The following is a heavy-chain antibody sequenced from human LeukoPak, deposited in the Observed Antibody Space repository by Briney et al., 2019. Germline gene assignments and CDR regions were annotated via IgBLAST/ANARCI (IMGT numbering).Heavy chain of an antibody. CDR3: ARDPGYSYGPYYFDY. CDR1: GFTFSSYA. D-gene: IGHD5-18*01. CDR2: ISSSSSYI. Sequence: GGSLRLSCAASGFTFSSYAMHWVRQAPGKGLEWVSSISSSSSYIYYADSVKGRFTISRDNAKNSLYLQMNSLRAEDTAAYYCARDPGYSYGPYYFDYWGQGTLVTVSS. J-gene: IGHJ4*02. V-gene: IGHV3-21*01.